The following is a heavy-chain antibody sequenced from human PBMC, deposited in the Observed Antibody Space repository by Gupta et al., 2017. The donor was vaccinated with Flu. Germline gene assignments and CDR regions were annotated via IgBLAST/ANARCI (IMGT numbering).Heavy chain of an antibody. D-gene: IGHD5-12*01. V-gene: IGHV3-33*01. CDR3: ARRGYDHDAFDI. Sequence: GIHWVRQAPGKGLEWVAVIWYDGSNRYFADSVKGRFNISRDNSKNTVYLQMNSLRTEDTAVYYCARRGYDHDAFDIWGQGTMVIVSS. CDR1: G. J-gene: IGHJ3*02. CDR2: IWYDGSNR.